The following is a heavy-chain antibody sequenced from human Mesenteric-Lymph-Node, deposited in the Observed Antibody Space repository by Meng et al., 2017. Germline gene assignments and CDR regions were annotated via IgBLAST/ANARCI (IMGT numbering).Heavy chain of an antibody. D-gene: IGHD6-19*01. CDR1: GFTFRSYA. V-gene: IGHV3-23*01. CDR2: IRYNGYDT. Sequence: EVQLMEAGGGVVQPGRSLRLFCAAPGFTFRSYAMGWVRQAPGKGLEWVSGIRYNGYDTYYADSVKGRFTVSRDNSKNTLYLQMNSLRAEDTAVYHCAKTGSKGWYLDYWGQGTLVTVSS. CDR3: AKTGSKGWYLDY. J-gene: IGHJ4*02.